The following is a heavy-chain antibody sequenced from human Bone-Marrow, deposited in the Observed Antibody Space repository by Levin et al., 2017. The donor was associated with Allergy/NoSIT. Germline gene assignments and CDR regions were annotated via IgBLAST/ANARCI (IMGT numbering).Heavy chain of an antibody. CDR1: GYTFTSYD. CDR2: MNPNSGNT. J-gene: IGHJ6*02. V-gene: IGHV1-8*01. CDR3: ARGRRDYCSSTSCYTYDYYYYGMDV. Sequence: ASVKVSCKASGYTFTSYDINWVRQATGQGLEWMGWMNPNSGNTGYAQKFQGRVTMTRNTSISTAYMELSSLRSEDTAVYYCARGRRDYCSSTSCYTYDYYYYGMDVWGQGTTVTVSS. D-gene: IGHD2-2*02.